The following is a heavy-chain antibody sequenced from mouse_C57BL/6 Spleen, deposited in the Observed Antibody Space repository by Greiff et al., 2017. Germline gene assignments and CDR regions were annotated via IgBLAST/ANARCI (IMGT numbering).Heavy chain of an antibody. CDR1: GFTFSDYG. Sequence: EVQLVESGGGLVKPGGSLKLSCAASGFTFSDYGMHWVRQAPEKGLEWVAYISSGSSTIYYADTVKGRFTISRDNAKNTMFLQMTSLRSEDTAMYYCAKIYYDYDEPYHYAMDYWGQGTTVTVSS. J-gene: IGHJ4*01. V-gene: IGHV5-17*01. D-gene: IGHD2-4*01. CDR3: AKIYYDYDEPYHYAMDY. CDR2: ISSGSSTI.